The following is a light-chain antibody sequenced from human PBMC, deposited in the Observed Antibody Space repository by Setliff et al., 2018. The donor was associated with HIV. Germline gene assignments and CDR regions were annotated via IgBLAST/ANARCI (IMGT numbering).Light chain of an antibody. Sequence: SVLAQPRSVSGSPGQSVTISCTGTSSDVGGYNYVSWYQQHPGKAPKLMIYDVSKRPSGVPDRFPGSKSGNTASLTISGLQAEDEADYYCCSYAGSYTYVFGTGTKVTV. CDR2: DVS. V-gene: IGLV2-11*01. CDR1: SSDVGGYNY. CDR3: CSYAGSYTYV. J-gene: IGLJ1*01.